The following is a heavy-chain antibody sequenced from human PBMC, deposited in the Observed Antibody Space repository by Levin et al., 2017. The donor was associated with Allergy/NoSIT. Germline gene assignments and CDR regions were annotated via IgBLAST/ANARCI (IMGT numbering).Heavy chain of an antibody. CDR3: ANTDITIFGVVQPPTYDYGMDG. J-gene: IGHJ6*02. CDR2: INHSGST. CDR1: GGSFSGYY. D-gene: IGHD3-3*01. Sequence: SETLSLTCAVYGGSFSGYYWSWIRQPPGKGLEWIGEINHSGSTNYNPSLKSRVTISVDTSKNQFSLKLSSVTAADTAVYYCANTDITIFGVVQPPTYDYGMDGWGQGTTVTVSS. V-gene: IGHV4-34*01.